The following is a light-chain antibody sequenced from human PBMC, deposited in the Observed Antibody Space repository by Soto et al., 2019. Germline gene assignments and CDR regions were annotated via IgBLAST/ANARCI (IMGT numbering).Light chain of an antibody. Sequence: QSVLTQPPSVSEAPGQRVTISCTGSSSNIGGGYDVHWFQQLPGTAPKLLFYGKNNRPSGVPDRFSGSTSGTSASLAITGLQTEDEAIYYCQSYEASLSGYVFGTGTKVTVL. CDR2: GKN. CDR1: SSNIGGGYD. J-gene: IGLJ1*01. CDR3: QSYEASLSGYV. V-gene: IGLV1-40*01.